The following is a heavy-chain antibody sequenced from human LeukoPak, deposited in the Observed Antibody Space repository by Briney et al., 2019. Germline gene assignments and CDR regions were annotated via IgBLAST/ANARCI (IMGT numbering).Heavy chain of an antibody. J-gene: IGHJ6*03. V-gene: IGHV1-2*02. CDR3: ARDTWFGNYYLDV. Sequence: GASVKVSCKASGYSFTPYYVHWVRQAPGQGLEWMGWIHPKSGDTNFAQRFQGRVTLTSDTTLNTIYVELSGLRSDDTAIYYCARDTWFGNYYLDVWGSGTTVTVSS. CDR2: IHPKSGDT. D-gene: IGHD3-10*01. CDR1: GYSFTPYY.